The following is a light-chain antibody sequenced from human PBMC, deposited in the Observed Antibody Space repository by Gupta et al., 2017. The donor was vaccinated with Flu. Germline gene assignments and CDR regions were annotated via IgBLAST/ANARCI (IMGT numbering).Light chain of an antibody. V-gene: IGKV1-5*03. CDR1: QSISSW. CDR2: QAS. Sequence: DIQMTQSPSALSASVGDRVIITCRASQSISSWLAWYQQKPGKAPKLLIYQASGLESGVPARFSGSGSGTEFTLTISSLQPDDCATYYCQQYDCNSRTFGQGTKVDIK. J-gene: IGKJ1*01. CDR3: QQYDCNSRT.